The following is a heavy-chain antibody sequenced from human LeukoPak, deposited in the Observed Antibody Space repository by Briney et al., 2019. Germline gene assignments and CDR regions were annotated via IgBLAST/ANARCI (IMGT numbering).Heavy chain of an antibody. CDR1: GFTFSSYG. D-gene: IGHD3-10*01. V-gene: IGHV3-33*01. J-gene: IGHJ4*02. CDR2: IWYDGNNK. CDR3: VRDRGSTNYFDY. Sequence: GRSLRLSCAASGFTFSSYGMHWVRQAPGKGLEWVAIIWYDGNNKYYADSLKGRFTISRDNSKNTLYLQINSLRAEDTAVYFCVRDRGSTNYFDYWGQGALVTDSS.